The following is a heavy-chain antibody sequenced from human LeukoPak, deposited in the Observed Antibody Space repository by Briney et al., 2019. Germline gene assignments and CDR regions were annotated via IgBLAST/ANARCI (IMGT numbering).Heavy chain of an antibody. CDR3: ARDWGVEARPGYMDV. J-gene: IGHJ6*03. Sequence: SETLSLTSTVSGGSISSSSYYSGCVRQPPGKGLEWIVSIYYTGSTYYNPSRKSRFTILVYTSKNQCSLKLSSVTAADPAVYFCARDWGVEARPGYMDVGGKGTTVTVPS. CDR2: IYYTGST. D-gene: IGHD6-6*01. V-gene: IGHV4-39*07. CDR1: GGSISSSSYY.